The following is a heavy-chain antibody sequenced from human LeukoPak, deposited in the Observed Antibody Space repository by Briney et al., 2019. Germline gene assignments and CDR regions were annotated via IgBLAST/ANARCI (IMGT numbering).Heavy chain of an antibody. V-gene: IGHV3-64*02. CDR3: ARSRMVGGLDP. CDR1: GFTFSSYA. Sequence: PGGSLRLSCAASGFTFSSYAMHWVRQAPGKGLEYVSAISSNGGSTYYADPVKGRFTISRDKSKNTLYLQMGSLRAEDMAVYYCARSRMVGGLDPWGQGTLVTVSS. J-gene: IGHJ5*02. D-gene: IGHD2-15*01. CDR2: ISSNGGST.